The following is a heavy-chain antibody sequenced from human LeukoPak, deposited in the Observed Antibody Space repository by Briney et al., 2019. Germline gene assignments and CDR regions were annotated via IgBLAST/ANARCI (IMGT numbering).Heavy chain of an antibody. CDR1: GYTFTSYG. CDR2: ISAYNGNT. Sequence: GASVKVSCKASGYTFTSYGISWVRQAPGQGLEWMGWISAYNGNTNYAQKLQGRVTMTTDTSTSTAYMELRSLRSDDTAVYYCARVFDDKVEQQLIYYYYYGMDVWGQGTTVTVS. J-gene: IGHJ6*02. D-gene: IGHD6-13*01. V-gene: IGHV1-18*01. CDR3: ARVFDDKVEQQLIYYYYYGMDV.